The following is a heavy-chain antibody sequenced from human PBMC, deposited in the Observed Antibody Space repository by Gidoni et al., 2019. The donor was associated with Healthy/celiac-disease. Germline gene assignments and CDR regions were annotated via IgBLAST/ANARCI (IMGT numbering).Heavy chain of an antibody. CDR1: GYTFTSYA. CDR3: ARCTYSGGSCSLFDI. J-gene: IGHJ3*02. D-gene: IGHD2-15*01. Sequence: QVQLVQSGAEVKKPGASVKVSCKASGYTFTSYAMHWVRQAPGQRLEWMGWINDGNGNTKYSQKFQGRVTITRDTSASTAYMELSSLRSEDTAVYYCARCTYSGGSCSLFDIWGQGTMVTVSS. CDR2: INDGNGNT. V-gene: IGHV1-3*01.